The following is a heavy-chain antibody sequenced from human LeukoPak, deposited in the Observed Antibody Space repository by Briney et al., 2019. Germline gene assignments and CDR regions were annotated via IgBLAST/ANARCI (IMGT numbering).Heavy chain of an antibody. CDR3: ARGSGYSYSFTGRERTKSRLDY. D-gene: IGHD5-18*01. CDR1: GFTFSSYN. J-gene: IGHJ4*02. V-gene: IGHV3-21*01. Sequence: GGSLRLSCAASGFTFSSYNMNWVRQAPGKGLEWVSSTTSSSSYIYYADSVKGRFTISRDSSKNTLYLQMNSLRAADTAVYYCARGSGYSYSFTGRERTKSRLDYWGQGTLVTVSS. CDR2: TTSSSSYI.